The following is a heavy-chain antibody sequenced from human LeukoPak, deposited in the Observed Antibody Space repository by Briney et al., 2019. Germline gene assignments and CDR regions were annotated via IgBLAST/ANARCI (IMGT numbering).Heavy chain of an antibody. CDR1: GCTFTSYA. Sequence: ASVKVSCKASGCTFTSYAVHWVRQAPGQRLEWMGISNPSGDSTNYAQKFQGRVTMTRDTSTSTVYMDLSSLRSEDTAVYYCARWTTTFLDYWGQGTLVTVSS. V-gene: IGHV1-46*01. D-gene: IGHD1-1*01. CDR2: SNPSGDST. CDR3: ARWTTTFLDY. J-gene: IGHJ4*02.